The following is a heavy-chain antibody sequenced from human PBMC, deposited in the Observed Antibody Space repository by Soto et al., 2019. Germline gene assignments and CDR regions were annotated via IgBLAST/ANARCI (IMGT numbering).Heavy chain of an antibody. CDR1: GFSLDSTAVG. CDR2: IYWDGDK. D-gene: IGHD3-10*01. J-gene: IGHJ4*02. V-gene: IGHV2-5*02. Sequence: QITLNESGPTLVKPMQTLTLTCNFSGFSLDSTAVGVGWLRQPPGKALECLALIYWDGDKRYNPSLTNRVIITKDTSKNQVVLTMTDMAPADTGTYVCAHFIFGGTFVRGVTFDYWGQGVLVTVSS. CDR3: AHFIFGGTFVRGVTFDY.